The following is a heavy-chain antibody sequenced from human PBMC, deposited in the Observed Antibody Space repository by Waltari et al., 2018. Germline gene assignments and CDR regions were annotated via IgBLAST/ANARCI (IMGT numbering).Heavy chain of an antibody. D-gene: IGHD2-15*01. V-gene: IGHV4-34*01. CDR3: AREEVYCSGGSCYSLYGWFDT. CDR1: GGSFSGYY. Sequence: QEQLQQWGAGLLKPSETLSLTCAVYGGSFSGYYWSWIRQPPGKGRGWIGEINHSGSTNYNPSLKSRVTISVDTSKNQFSLKLSSVTAADTAVYYCAREEVYCSGGSCYSLYGWFDTWGQGTLVTVSS. J-gene: IGHJ5*02. CDR2: INHSGST.